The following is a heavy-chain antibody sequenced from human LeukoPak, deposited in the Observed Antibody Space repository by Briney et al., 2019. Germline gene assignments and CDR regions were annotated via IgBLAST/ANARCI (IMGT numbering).Heavy chain of an antibody. D-gene: IGHD3-9*01. V-gene: IGHV1-2*02. CDR3: ARGGALYYDIWD. Sequence: ASVKVSCKASGYTFTGYYMHWVRQAPGQGLEWMGWINPNSGGTRYAQKFQSGVTMTRDTSISTAYMEVSRLRSDDTAVYYCARGGALYYDIWDWGQGTLVTVSS. CDR2: INPNSGGT. CDR1: GYTFTGYY. J-gene: IGHJ4*02.